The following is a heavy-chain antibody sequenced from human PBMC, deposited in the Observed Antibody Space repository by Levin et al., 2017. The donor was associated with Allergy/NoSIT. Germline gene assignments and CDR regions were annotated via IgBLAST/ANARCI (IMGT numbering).Heavy chain of an antibody. J-gene: IGHJ6*02. Sequence: PGGSLRLSCAAAGFTLSDYSMTWIRQAPGKGPEWISDISSSGTTIHYADSVRGRLTISRDNAKNSLYLQMNSLRAEDTAVYYCARVPQLVKRNYYGMDVWGQGTTVTVSS. V-gene: IGHV3-11*01. D-gene: IGHD6-6*01. CDR3: ARVPQLVKRNYYGMDV. CDR2: ISSSGTTI. CDR1: GFTLSDYS.